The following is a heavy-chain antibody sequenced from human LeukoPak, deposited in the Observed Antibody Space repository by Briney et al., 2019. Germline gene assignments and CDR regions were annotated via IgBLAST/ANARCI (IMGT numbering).Heavy chain of an antibody. CDR2: IIPIFGTA. V-gene: IGHV1-69*06. CDR1: GGTFSSYA. J-gene: IGHJ3*02. Sequence: GASVKVSCKASGGTFSSYAISWVRQAPGQGLEWMGGIIPIFGTANYAQKFQGRVTITADKSTSTAYMELSSLRSEDTAVYYCARVELLNAFDIWGQETMVTVSS. D-gene: IGHD1-26*01. CDR3: ARVELLNAFDI.